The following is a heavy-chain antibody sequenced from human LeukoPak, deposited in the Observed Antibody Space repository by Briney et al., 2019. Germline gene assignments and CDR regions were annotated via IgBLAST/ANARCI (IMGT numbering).Heavy chain of an antibody. D-gene: IGHD2-2*01. Sequence: SVKVSCKASGGTFSIYAISWVRQAPGQGLEGMGGIIPIFGTANYAQKFQGRVTITADESTSTAYMELSSLRSEDTAVYYCAGVGCSSTSCYGGGWYYYGMDVWGKGTTVTVSS. CDR1: GGTFSIYA. J-gene: IGHJ6*04. V-gene: IGHV1-69*01. CDR2: IIPIFGTA. CDR3: AGVGCSSTSCYGGGWYYYGMDV.